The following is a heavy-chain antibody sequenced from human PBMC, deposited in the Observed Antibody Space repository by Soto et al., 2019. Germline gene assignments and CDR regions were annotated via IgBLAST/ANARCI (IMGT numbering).Heavy chain of an antibody. CDR3: AREHYDSSGYYRIDS. CDR1: GFTFSGYA. J-gene: IGHJ4*02. V-gene: IGHV3-30-3*01. Sequence: QVQLVESGRGVAQPGRSLRVSCAASGFTFSGYAMHWVRQAPGKGLEWVAIIGYDGSLESYAESVKGRFTISRDNSNNTLFLLMNSLRPEDTAVYYCAREHYDSSGYYRIDSWGQGTLVTVSS. D-gene: IGHD3-22*01. CDR2: IGYDGSLE.